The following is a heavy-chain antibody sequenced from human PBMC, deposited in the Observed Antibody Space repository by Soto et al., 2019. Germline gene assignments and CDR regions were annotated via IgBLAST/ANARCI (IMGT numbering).Heavy chain of an antibody. CDR1: GGSVSSGNYY. V-gene: IGHV4-61*01. D-gene: IGHD3-10*01. CDR2: IYYSGST. Sequence: QVQLQESGPGLVKPSETLSLTCTVSGGSVSSGNYYWSWIRQPPGKGLEWIGYIYYSGSTNYNPSLTSRVTISVDTSKNQFSLQLSSVTAADTAVYYCVRDRAYGFDTAWGQGTLVTVSS. J-gene: IGHJ5*02. CDR3: VRDRAYGFDTA.